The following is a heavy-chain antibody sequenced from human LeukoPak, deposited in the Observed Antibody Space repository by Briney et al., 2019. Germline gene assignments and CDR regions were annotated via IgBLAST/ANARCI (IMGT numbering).Heavy chain of an antibody. J-gene: IGHJ4*02. CDR2: GHYSGST. CDR3: ARVSVGATMLAYFDY. CDR1: GDSIRSYY. Sequence: SETLSLTCTVSGDSIRSYYWSWIRQSPGKRLEWIGYGHYSGSTNYNPSLKSRVTISVDTSKNQFSLKLSSVTAADTAVYYCARVSVGATMLAYFDYWGQGTLVTVSS. V-gene: IGHV4-59*01. D-gene: IGHD1-26*01.